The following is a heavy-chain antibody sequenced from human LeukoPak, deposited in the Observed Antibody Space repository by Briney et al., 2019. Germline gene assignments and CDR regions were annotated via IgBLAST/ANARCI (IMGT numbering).Heavy chain of an antibody. CDR1: GFTFSNYD. Sequence: GGSLRLSCAASGFTFSNYDMSWVRQAPGKGLEWVSGISGSGGSTYHADSVKGRFTISRDNSENTLYLQMNSLRAEDTAVYYCAKELDSSGYFDYWGQGTLVTVSS. CDR2: ISGSGGST. CDR3: AKELDSSGYFDY. J-gene: IGHJ4*02. V-gene: IGHV3-23*01. D-gene: IGHD3-22*01.